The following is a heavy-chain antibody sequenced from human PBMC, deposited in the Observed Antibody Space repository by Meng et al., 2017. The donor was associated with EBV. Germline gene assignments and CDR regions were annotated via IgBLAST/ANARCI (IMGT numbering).Heavy chain of an antibody. CDR1: GGPFRYYA. D-gene: IGHD3-10*01. CDR3: ASESGRGYTPDY. V-gene: IGHV1-69*01. J-gene: IGHJ4*02. CDR2: FLPRLGAP. Sequence: QGKLVQAGAGVKRPGSWGKVSGKTSGGPFRYYAISWVRQAPGQGLEWLGGFLPRLGAPNYAQKFHGRVKITADESTSTHYMDLSSLRSEDTAIYYCASESGRGYTPDYWGQGTLVTVSS.